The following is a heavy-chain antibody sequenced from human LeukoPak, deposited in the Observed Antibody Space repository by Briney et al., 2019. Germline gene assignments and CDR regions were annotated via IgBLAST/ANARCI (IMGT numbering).Heavy chain of an antibody. D-gene: IGHD4-11*01. CDR1: GDSISSGSYY. Sequence: SETLSLTCTVSGDSISSGSYYWSWIRQPAGKGLEWIGRIYTSGSTNYNPSLKSRVTISVDTSKNQFSLKLSSVTAADTAVYYCAREVPLLMTTVTTGIDYWGQGTLVTVSS. J-gene: IGHJ4*02. CDR3: AREVPLLMTTVTTGIDY. CDR2: IYTSGST. V-gene: IGHV4-61*02.